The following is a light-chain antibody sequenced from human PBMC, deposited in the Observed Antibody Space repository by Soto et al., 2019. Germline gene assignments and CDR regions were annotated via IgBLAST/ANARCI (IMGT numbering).Light chain of an antibody. CDR1: ERIYSAY. CDR2: GTS. V-gene: IGKV3-20*01. Sequence: EVVLTQSPGTLSLSRGERATLSCRASERIYSAYLGWYQQKPGQAPRLLIYGTSSRATGIPDRFSGSGSGTDFTLTISSLQSEDFAVYYCQQYNNWPLTFGGGTKVEIK. J-gene: IGKJ4*01. CDR3: QQYNNWPLT.